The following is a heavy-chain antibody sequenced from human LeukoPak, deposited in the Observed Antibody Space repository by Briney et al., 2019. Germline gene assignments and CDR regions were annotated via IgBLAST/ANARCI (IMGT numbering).Heavy chain of an antibody. V-gene: IGHV4-34*01. J-gene: IGHJ4*02. D-gene: IGHD5-18*01. CDR1: GGSFSGYY. CDR3: ASPTVDTAMVHPPAYDY. CDR2: INHSGST. Sequence: SXXLSLTCAVYGGSFSGYYWSWIRQPPGKGLEWIGEINHSGSTNYNPSLKSRLTISVDTSKNHFSLKLSSVTAADTAVYYCASPTVDTAMVHPPAYDYWGQGTLVTVSS.